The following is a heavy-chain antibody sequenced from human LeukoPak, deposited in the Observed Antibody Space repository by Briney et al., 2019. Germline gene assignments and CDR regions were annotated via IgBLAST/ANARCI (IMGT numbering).Heavy chain of an antibody. D-gene: IGHD5-18*01. CDR3: AKDVQLWLPFGWFYFDY. CDR2: ISYDGSNK. Sequence: GGSLRLSCAASGFTFSSYGMHWVRQAPGKGLEWVAVISYDGSNKYYADSVKGRFTISRDNSKNTLYLQMNSLRAEDTAVYYCAKDVQLWLPFGWFYFDYWGQGTLVTVSS. V-gene: IGHV3-30*18. J-gene: IGHJ4*02. CDR1: GFTFSSYG.